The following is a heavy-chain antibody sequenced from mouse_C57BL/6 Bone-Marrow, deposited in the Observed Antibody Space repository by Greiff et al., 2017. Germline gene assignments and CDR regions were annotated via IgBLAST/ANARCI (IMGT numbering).Heavy chain of an antibody. V-gene: IGHV1-53*01. J-gene: IGHJ2*01. CDR2: INPINGGT. Sequence: QVQLQQPWTELVKPGASVKLSCKASGYTFASYWMHWVKQRPGQGLEWIVNINPINGGTSCDEKFTSKATLTVDKSSSTAYMQLSSLTSEDSVVHYVARPGYLLWSLWGRGTTHT. CDR1: GYTFASYW. CDR3: ARPGYLLWSL. D-gene: IGHD2-1*01.